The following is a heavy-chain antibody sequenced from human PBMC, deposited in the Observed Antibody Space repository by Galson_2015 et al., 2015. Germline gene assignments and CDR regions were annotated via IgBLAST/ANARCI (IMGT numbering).Heavy chain of an antibody. CDR1: GGSISSYY. D-gene: IGHD2-2*01. CDR3: ARLGAAMPKGYFQH. J-gene: IGHJ1*01. CDR2: IYYSGST. V-gene: IGHV4-59*08. Sequence: ETLSLTCTVSGGSISSYYWSWIRQPPGKGLEWIGYIYYSGSTNYNPSLKSRVTISVDTSKNQFSLKLSSVTAADTAVYYCARLGAAMPKGYFQHWGQGTLVTVSS.